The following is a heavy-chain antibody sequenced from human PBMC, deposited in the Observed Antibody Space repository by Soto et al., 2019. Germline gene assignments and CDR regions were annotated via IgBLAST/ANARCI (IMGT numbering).Heavy chain of an antibody. CDR2: ISAYNGNT. J-gene: IGHJ4*02. V-gene: IGHV1-18*01. D-gene: IGHD3-9*01. CDR3: ARDRSPAYYDILTGYSSGP. CDR1: GYTFTSYG. Sequence: AAVKVSCKASGYTFTSYGISWVRQAPGQGLEWMGWISAYNGNTNYAQKLQGRVTMTTDTSTSTAYMELRSLRSDDTAVYYCARDRSPAYYDILTGYSSGPWGQGTLVTVSS.